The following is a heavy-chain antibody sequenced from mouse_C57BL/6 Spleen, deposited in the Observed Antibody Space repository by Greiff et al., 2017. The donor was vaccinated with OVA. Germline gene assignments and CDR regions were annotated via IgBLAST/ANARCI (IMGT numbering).Heavy chain of an antibody. CDR2: IDPANGNT. Sequence: EVQLQQSVAELVRPGASVKLSCTASGFNIKNPYMHWVKQRPEQGLEWIGRIDPANGNTKYAPKFQGKATITADTSSNTAYLQLSSLTSEDTAIYYCARDAMDYWGQGTSVTVSS. CDR1: GFNIKNPY. J-gene: IGHJ4*01. CDR3: ARDAMDY. V-gene: IGHV14-3*01.